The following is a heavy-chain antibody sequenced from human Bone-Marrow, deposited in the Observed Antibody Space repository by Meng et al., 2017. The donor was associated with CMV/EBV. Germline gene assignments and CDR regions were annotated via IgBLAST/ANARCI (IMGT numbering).Heavy chain of an antibody. CDR1: GGTFSSYT. D-gene: IGHD2-2*01. CDR2: MNPNSGNT. V-gene: IGHV1-8*02. CDR3: ARGRYCSSTSCYYYYGMDV. J-gene: IGHJ6*02. Sequence: ASVKVSCKASGGTFSSYTISWVRQAPGQGLEWMGWMNPNSGNTGYAQKFQGRVTMTRNTSISTAYMELSSLRSEDTAVYYCARGRYCSSTSCYYYYGMDVWGQGTTVTVSS.